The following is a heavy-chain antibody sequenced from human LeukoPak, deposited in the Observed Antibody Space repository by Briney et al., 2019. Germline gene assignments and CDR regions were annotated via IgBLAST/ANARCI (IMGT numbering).Heavy chain of an antibody. J-gene: IGHJ4*02. CDR1: GFTFSSYA. D-gene: IGHD6-13*01. V-gene: IGHV3-23*01. CDR3: AKLQQLEEEVFDY. CDR2: ISGSGGST. Sequence: GGSLRLSCAASGFTFSSYAMSWVRQAPGKGLEWVSAISGSGGSTYYADSVKGRFTISRDNSKNTLYLQMDSLRAEDTAVYYCAKLQQLEEEVFDYWGQGTLVTVSS.